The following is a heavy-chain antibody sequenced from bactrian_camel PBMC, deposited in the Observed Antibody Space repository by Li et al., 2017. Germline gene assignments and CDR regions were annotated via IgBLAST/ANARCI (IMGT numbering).Heavy chain of an antibody. CDR3: AVEPRGAGYVCHADSRGLTDFGI. Sequence: HVQLVESGGGSVQAGGSLRLSCTRSGFTFDDSDMAWYRQGPGNECELVSSINTRGITYYADSVKGRFTISQDNAKNMLYLQMNGLTPEDTAMYYCAVEPRGAGYVCHADSRGLTDFGIRGQGTQVTVS. V-gene: IGHV3S63*01. D-gene: IGHD3*01. CDR2: INTRGIT. J-gene: IGHJ6*01. CDR1: GFTFDDSD.